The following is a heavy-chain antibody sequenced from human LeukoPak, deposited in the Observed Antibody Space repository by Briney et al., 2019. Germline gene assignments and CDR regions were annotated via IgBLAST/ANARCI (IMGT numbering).Heavy chain of an antibody. J-gene: IGHJ2*01. CDR1: GFTFSTHA. V-gene: IGHV3-23*01. D-gene: IGHD3-3*01. CDR2: ISGDVQTT. Sequence: GGSLRLSCKASGFTFSTHAMNWIRQTPGKGLEWLSVISGDVQTTTYASSVKGRFTISRDNSKNTLYLEMNSLRVEDTAIYYCAKDGYYSSANHFARLHFDLWGRGTRVTVSS. CDR3: AKDGYYSSANHFARLHFDL.